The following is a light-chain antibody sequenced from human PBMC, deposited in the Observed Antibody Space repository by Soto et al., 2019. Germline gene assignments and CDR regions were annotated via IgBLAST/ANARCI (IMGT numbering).Light chain of an antibody. CDR3: SSYSSSSTPYV. V-gene: IGLV2-14*01. Sequence: SALTQPASVSGSPGQSITISCTGTSSDVGAYNYVSWYQQHPGKAPKLTIYDVSNRPSGISNRFSASKSGNTASLTISGIQAEDEADYYCSSYSSSSTPYVFGTGTKLTVL. CDR2: DVS. CDR1: SSDVGAYNY. J-gene: IGLJ1*01.